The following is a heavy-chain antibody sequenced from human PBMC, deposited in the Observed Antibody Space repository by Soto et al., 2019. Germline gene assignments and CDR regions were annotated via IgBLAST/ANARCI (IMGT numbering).Heavy chain of an antibody. CDR2: IYYSGST. Sequence: PSETLSLTCTVSGGSISSYYWSWIRQPPGKGLEWIGYIYYSGSTNYNPSLKSRVTISVDTSKNQFSLKLSSVTAADTAVYYCARHGGGGYDILTGYPYYYYMDVWGKGTTVTVSS. J-gene: IGHJ6*03. CDR3: ARHGGGGYDILTGYPYYYYMDV. CDR1: GGSISSYY. V-gene: IGHV4-59*08. D-gene: IGHD3-9*01.